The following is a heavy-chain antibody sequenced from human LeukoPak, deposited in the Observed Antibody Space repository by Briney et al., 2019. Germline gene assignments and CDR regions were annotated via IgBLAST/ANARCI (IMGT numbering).Heavy chain of an antibody. CDR3: ARSWTLWGYFHN. V-gene: IGHV4-34*01. CDR2: ITHSGNT. CDR1: GESLSGFY. J-gene: IGHJ4*02. Sequence: SETLSLACAVFGESLSGFYLAWIRQPPGKGLEWIGDITHSGNTNYNPSLKSRVTISVDTSENQFSLRLNSVTAADTAVYYCARSWTLWGYFHNWGQGTLATVSS. D-gene: IGHD3-16*01.